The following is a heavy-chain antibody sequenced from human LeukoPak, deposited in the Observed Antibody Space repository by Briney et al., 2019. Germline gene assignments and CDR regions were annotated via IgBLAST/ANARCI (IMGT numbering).Heavy chain of an antibody. CDR3: ARDRLTTRNWFDP. D-gene: IGHD3-22*01. Sequence: ASVKVSCTASGYTFTSYYMHWVRQAPGQGLEWMGIINPSGGGTSYAQKFQGRVTMTRDTSTSTVYMELSSLRSEDTAVYYCARDRLTTRNWFDPWGQGTLVTVSS. J-gene: IGHJ5*02. CDR2: INPSGGGT. CDR1: GYTFTSYY. V-gene: IGHV1-46*01.